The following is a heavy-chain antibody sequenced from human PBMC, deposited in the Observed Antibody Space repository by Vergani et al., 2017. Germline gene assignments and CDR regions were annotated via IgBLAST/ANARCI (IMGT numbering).Heavy chain of an antibody. J-gene: IGHJ3*02. D-gene: IGHD5-24*01. CDR2: IDWDDDK. CDR3: ANILSKNVYNYGVFDI. V-gene: IGHV2-70*04. CDR1: GFSLSTSGMR. Sequence: QVTLKESGPALVKPTQTLTLTCTFSGFSLSTSGMRVSWIRQPPGKALEWLARIDWDDDKFYDRSLKTRLTISKDTSKNQVVLRMTNMDPVDTAMYYCANILSKNVYNYGVFDIWGQGTLVIVSS.